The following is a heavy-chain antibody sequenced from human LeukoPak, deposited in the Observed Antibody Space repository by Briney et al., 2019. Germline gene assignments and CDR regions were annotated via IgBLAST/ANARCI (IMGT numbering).Heavy chain of an antibody. J-gene: IGHJ3*02. D-gene: IGHD3-10*01. Sequence: PSETLSLTCTVSGGSISSYYWSWIRQPPGKGLEWIGYIYYSGSTNYNPSLKSRVTISVDTSKNQFSLKLSSVTAADTAVYYCARGAQWFGELIGAFDIWGQGTMVTVSS. CDR1: GGSISSYY. CDR2: IYYSGST. V-gene: IGHV4-59*01. CDR3: ARGAQWFGELIGAFDI.